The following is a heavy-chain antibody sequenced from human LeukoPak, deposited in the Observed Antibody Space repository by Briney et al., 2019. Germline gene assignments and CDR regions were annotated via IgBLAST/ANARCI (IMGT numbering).Heavy chain of an antibody. Sequence: GGSLRLSCAASGFTFSSYSMNWVRQAPGKGLEWVSSISSSSSYIYYADSVKGRFTISRDNSKNTLYLQMNSLRAEDTAVYYCAKGIYSSGWSYFDYWGHGTLVTVSS. CDR3: AKGIYSSGWSYFDY. J-gene: IGHJ4*01. D-gene: IGHD6-19*01. CDR1: GFTFSSYS. V-gene: IGHV3-21*04. CDR2: ISSSSSYI.